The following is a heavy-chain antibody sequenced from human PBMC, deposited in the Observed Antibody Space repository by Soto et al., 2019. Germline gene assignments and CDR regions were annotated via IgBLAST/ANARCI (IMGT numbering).Heavy chain of an antibody. CDR3: ARSEATVLDS. Sequence: QVQLQESGPGLVKPSGTLSLTCTVSGDSMSSSNWWNWVRQTPGKGLQWIGESHQSGRTNYNPSLKSRVTIXXDKSKNRFSLNLKSVTAADTAVYYCARSEATVLDSWGQGTLVTVSS. J-gene: IGHJ4*02. V-gene: IGHV4-4*02. CDR2: SHQSGRT. CDR1: GDSMSSSNW. D-gene: IGHD4-17*01.